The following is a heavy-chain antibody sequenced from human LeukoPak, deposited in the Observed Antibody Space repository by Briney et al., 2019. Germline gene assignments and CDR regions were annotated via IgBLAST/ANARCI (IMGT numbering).Heavy chain of an antibody. CDR3: ARGSNGWYGIDV. J-gene: IGHJ6*02. V-gene: IGHV3-33*01. Sequence: GRSLRLSCAASGFTFSNYDMHWVRQAPGKGLEWVAVIWFDGSNKFYADSVKGRFTISRDNSKNTLYLQMNSLRAEDTAVYFCARGSNGWYGIDVWGQGTTVTVSS. CDR2: IWFDGSNK. CDR1: GFTFSNYD. D-gene: IGHD6-19*01.